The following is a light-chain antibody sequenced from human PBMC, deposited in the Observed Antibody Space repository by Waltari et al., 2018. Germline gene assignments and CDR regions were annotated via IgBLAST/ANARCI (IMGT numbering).Light chain of an antibody. Sequence: QSALTQPASVSGSPGQSITISCTGSSSDVGGYDSVSWYEDHPGQAPKVIIYDVNKRPSGVSDRFSGSKSGNTASLTISGVQAEDEATFFCSSQSTENGVIFGGGTKVTVL. V-gene: IGLV2-14*03. J-gene: IGLJ2*01. CDR1: SSDVGGYDS. CDR2: DVN. CDR3: SSQSTENGVI.